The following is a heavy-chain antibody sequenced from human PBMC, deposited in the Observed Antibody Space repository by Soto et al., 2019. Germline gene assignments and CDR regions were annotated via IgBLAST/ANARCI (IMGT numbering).Heavy chain of an antibody. CDR1: GGSISSYY. D-gene: IGHD3-22*01. CDR2: IHYSGST. V-gene: IGHV4-59*01. CDR3: ARYYYDNSGYYYEFDY. Sequence: QVQLQESGPGLVKPSETLSLTCTVSGGSISSYYWSWIRQPPGKGLEWIGYIHYSGSTNYNPSLKSRVTISVDTSKNQFSLKLSSVTAADTAVYYCARYYYDNSGYYYEFDYWGQGTLVTVSS. J-gene: IGHJ4*02.